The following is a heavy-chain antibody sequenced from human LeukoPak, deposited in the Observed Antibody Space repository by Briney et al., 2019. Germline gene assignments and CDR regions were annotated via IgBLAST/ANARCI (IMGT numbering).Heavy chain of an antibody. CDR3: ARVDGGEWYYFDY. CDR2: INPNNGGT. D-gene: IGHD2-8*02. Sequence: ASVKVSCKASGYTFTGYYMHWVRQAPGHGLEWMGWINPNNGGTNYAQKFQGRVTMTLDTSISTGYMELSRLRSDDTAIYFCARVDGGEWYYFDYWGQGTLVTVSS. CDR1: GYTFTGYY. V-gene: IGHV1-2*02. J-gene: IGHJ4*02.